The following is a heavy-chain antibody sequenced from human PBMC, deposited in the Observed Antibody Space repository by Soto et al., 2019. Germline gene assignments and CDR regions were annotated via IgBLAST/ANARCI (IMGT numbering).Heavy chain of an antibody. V-gene: IGHV3-30*03. D-gene: IGHD3-16*01. Sequence: QVQLVESGGDVVQPGRSLRLSCTASGFTFSHYGMHWVRQAPGKGLEWVAFISFDGGSQYYADSVKGRFTISRDNSKNTLYLQRNSLRTEDTSVYYCAILGDYGVGSRLPPSNTYWGQGALVTVSS. CDR3: AILGDYGVGSRLPPSNTY. CDR2: ISFDGGSQ. J-gene: IGHJ4*02. CDR1: GFTFSHYG.